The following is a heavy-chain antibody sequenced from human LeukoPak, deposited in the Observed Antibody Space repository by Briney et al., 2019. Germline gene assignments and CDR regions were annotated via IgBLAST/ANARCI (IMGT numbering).Heavy chain of an antibody. CDR1: GFTFSSYA. CDR2: ISGSGGST. V-gene: IGHV3-23*01. D-gene: IGHD3-22*01. J-gene: IGHJ4*02. CDR3: ARGFYYDSSGYFIDY. Sequence: GGSLRLSCAASGFTFSSYAMSWVRQAPGKGLEWVSAISGSGGSTYYADSVKGRFTISRDNSKNTLYLQMNSLRAEDTAVYYCARGFYYDSSGYFIDYWGQGTLVTVSS.